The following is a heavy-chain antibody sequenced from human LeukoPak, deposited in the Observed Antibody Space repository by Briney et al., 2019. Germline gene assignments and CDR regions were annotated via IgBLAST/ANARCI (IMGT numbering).Heavy chain of an antibody. V-gene: IGHV4-4*02. CDR1: GGSISSSNW. Sequence: PSGTLSLTCAVSGGSISSSNWWSWVRQPPGKGLEWIGEIYHSGSTNYNPSLKSRVTISVDKSKNQFSLKLSSVTAADTAVYYCARVRCSSTSCYVGVGWFDPWGQGTLVTVSS. CDR2: IYHSGST. J-gene: IGHJ5*02. D-gene: IGHD2-2*01. CDR3: ARVRCSSTSCYVGVGWFDP.